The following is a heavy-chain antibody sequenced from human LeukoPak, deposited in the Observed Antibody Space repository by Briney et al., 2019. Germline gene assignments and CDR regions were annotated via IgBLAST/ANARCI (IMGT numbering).Heavy chain of an antibody. J-gene: IGHJ3*02. D-gene: IGHD1-14*01. V-gene: IGHV3-11*04. CDR2: ISSSGSTI. CDR3: ARVTPSNDAFDI. Sequence: GGSLRLSCADSGFTLSDYYMSCSRQAPGKGLEWVSYISSSGSTIYYADSVKGRFTISRDNAKNSLYLQMNSLRAEDTAVYYCARVTPSNDAFDIWGQGTMVTVSS. CDR1: GFTLSDYY.